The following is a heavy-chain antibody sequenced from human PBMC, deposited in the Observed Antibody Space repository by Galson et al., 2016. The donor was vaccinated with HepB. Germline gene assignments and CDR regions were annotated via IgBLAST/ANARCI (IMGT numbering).Heavy chain of an antibody. J-gene: IGHJ6*02. CDR3: AKKSSSGWSSYYGMDV. Sequence: SLRLSCAGLGFTFSDYSMSWVRQAPGKGLEWVSFISASGGNTYHAHSVKGRFTISRDNSKNTLYLQMNRLRAEETAVYYCAKKSSSGWSSYYGMDVWGLGTTVTVSS. CDR1: GFTFSDYS. V-gene: IGHV3-23*01. D-gene: IGHD6-19*01. CDR2: ISASGGNT.